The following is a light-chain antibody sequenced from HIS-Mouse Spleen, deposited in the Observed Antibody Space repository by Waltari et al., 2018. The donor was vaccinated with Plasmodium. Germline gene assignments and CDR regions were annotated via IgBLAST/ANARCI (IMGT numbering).Light chain of an antibody. V-gene: IGKV3-20*01. J-gene: IGKJ4*01. Sequence: EIVLTQSPGTLSLSPGERATLSCRASQSVSSSYLAWYQQKPGQAPRLLIYGASSRATCIPDRVSGSGSGTDFTLTISRLEPEDFAVYYCQQYGSSRLTFGGGTKVEIK. CDR3: QQYGSSRLT. CDR2: GAS. CDR1: QSVSSSY.